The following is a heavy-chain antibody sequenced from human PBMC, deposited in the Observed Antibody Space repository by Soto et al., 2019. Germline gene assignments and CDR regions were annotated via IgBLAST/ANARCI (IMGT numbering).Heavy chain of an antibody. J-gene: IGHJ6*02. CDR2: IIPIFGTA. D-gene: IGHD1-26*01. Sequence: QVQLVQSGAEVKKPGSSVKVSCKASGGTFSSYAISWVRQAPGQGLEWMGGIIPIFGTANYAQKFQGRVTMTADESASTAYMEQSSLRSEDTAVYYCARDAWELHYYYYGMDVWGQGTTVTVSS. CDR1: GGTFSSYA. CDR3: ARDAWELHYYYYGMDV. V-gene: IGHV1-69*01.